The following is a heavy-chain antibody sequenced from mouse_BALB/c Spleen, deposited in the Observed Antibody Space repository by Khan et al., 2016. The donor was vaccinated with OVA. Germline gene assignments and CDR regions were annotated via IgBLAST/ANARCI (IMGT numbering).Heavy chain of an antibody. J-gene: IGHJ3*01. D-gene: IGHD4-1*01. CDR3: ASHLTGSFAY. V-gene: IGHV5-6*01. CDR2: ISSGGDYT. Sequence: EVELEESGGDLVKPGGSLKLSCAASGFTFSSYSMSWVSQTPDKRLEWVASISSGGDYTYYPDIVKGRFTISRDNAKNTLYLQMSSLKSEDTAMYYCASHLTGSFAYWGQGTLVTVSA. CDR1: GFTFSSYS.